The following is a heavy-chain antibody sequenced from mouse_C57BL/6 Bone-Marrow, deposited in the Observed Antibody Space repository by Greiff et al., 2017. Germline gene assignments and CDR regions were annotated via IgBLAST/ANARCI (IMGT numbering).Heavy chain of an antibody. CDR2: ISSGGDYT. CDR1: GFTFSSYA. V-gene: IGHV5-9-1*02. CDR3: TRVGGSYAMDY. J-gene: IGHJ4*01. D-gene: IGHD3-2*02. Sequence: EVKLQESGEGLVKPGGSLKLSCAASGFTFSSYAMSWVRQTPEKRLEWVAYISSGGDYTYYADTVKGRFTISRDNARNTLYLQMSSLKSEDTAMYYCTRVGGSYAMDYWGQGTSVTVSS.